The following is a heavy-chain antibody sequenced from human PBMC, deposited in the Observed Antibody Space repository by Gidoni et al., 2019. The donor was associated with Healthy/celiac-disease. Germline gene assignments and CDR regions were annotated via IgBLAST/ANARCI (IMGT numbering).Heavy chain of an antibody. CDR3: TRVSSMVRGVITYFDY. D-gene: IGHD3-10*01. J-gene: IGHJ4*02. CDR2: IRSKAYGGTT. CDR1: GFTFGAYA. V-gene: IGHV3-49*05. Sequence: EVQLVESGGGLVKPGRSLRLSCTASGFTFGAYAMSWFRQAPGKGLEWVGFIRSKAYGGTTEDAASVKGRFTISRDDSKSIAYLQMNSLKTEDTAVYYCTRVSSMVRGVITYFDYWGQGTLVTVSS.